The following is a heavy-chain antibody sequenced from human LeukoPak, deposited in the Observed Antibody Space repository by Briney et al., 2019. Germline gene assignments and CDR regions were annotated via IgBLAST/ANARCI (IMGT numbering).Heavy chain of an antibody. CDR2: IYYSGSA. CDR1: GGSISSGGYY. CDR3: ARSQTTIYYYYMDV. Sequence: SETLSLTCTVSGGSISSGGYYWSWIRQHPGKGLEWIGYIYYSGSAYYNPSLKSRVTISVDTSKNQFSLKLSSVTAAHTAVYYCARSQTTIYYYYMDVWGKGTTVTVSS. J-gene: IGHJ6*03. D-gene: IGHD5-24*01. V-gene: IGHV4-31*03.